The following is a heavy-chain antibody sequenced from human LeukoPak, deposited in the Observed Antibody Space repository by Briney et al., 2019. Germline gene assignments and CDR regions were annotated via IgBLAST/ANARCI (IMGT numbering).Heavy chain of an antibody. D-gene: IGHD4-17*01. CDR1: GFTFSDYY. Sequence: GGSLRLSCAASGFTFSDYYMSWIRQAPGRGREWVSYISSSGRTIYYADSVKGRFTISRENAKNSMYLQMNSLRAEDTAVYCCARDSYGDYGYWGQGTLVTVSS. CDR2: ISSSGRTI. J-gene: IGHJ4*02. CDR3: ARDSYGDYGY. V-gene: IGHV3-11*01.